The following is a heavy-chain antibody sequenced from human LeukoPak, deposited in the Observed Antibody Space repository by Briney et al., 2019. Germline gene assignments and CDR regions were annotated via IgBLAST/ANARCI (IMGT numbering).Heavy chain of an antibody. CDR1: GGSISSYY. V-gene: IGHV4-59*01. J-gene: IGHJ2*01. D-gene: IGHD6-13*01. CDR2: IYYSGST. CDR3: ARFAYSSSWYPSDYWYFDL. Sequence: PSETLSLTCTVSGGSISSYYWSWIRQPPGKGLEWIGYIYYSGSTNYNPSLKSRVTISVGTSKNQFSLKLSSVTAADTAVYYCARFAYSSSWYPSDYWYFDLWGRGTLVTVSS.